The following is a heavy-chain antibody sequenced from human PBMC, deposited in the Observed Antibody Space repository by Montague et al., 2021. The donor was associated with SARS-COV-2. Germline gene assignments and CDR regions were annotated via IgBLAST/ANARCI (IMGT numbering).Heavy chain of an antibody. D-gene: IGHD3-10*01. V-gene: IGHV4-34*01. CDR3: ARLGDGVVPSPILGVGPYYSYYYMDV. J-gene: IGHJ6*03. CDR2: IHHGGST. Sequence: ETLSLTCAVHGGSFSTYSWNWIRQPLGRGLEWIGEIHHGGSTNYNPSLKSRVTISADTSKNQFSLKLTSVAAADTAVYYCARLGDGVVPSPILGVGPYYSYYYMDVWGKGTTVTVSS. CDR1: GGSFSTYS.